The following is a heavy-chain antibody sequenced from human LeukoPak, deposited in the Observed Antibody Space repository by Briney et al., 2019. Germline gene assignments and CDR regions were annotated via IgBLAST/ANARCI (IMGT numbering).Heavy chain of an antibody. J-gene: IGHJ6*03. CDR1: GFTFSSYS. D-gene: IGHD3-10*01. V-gene: IGHV3-21*01. CDR3: ARLGTITMVRGVITYYYYMDV. CDR2: ISSSSSYI. Sequence: GGSLRLSCAASGFTFSSYSMNWVRQAPGKGLEWVSSISSSSSYIYYADSVKGRFTISRDNAKNSLYLQMYSLRAEDTAVYYCARLGTITMVRGVITYYYYMDVWGKGTTVTVSS.